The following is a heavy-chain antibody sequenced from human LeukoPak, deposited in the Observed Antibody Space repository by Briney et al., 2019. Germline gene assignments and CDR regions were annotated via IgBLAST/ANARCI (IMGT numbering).Heavy chain of an antibody. CDR3: ARDDGSGQYYYGMDV. Sequence: ASVKVSCKASGGTFSSYAISWVRQAPGQGLEWMGGIIPIFGTANYAQKFQGRVTITADESTSTAYMELSSLRSEDTAVYYCARDDGSGQYYYGMDVWGQWTTVTVSS. CDR2: IIPIFGTA. CDR1: GGTFSSYA. V-gene: IGHV1-69*01. D-gene: IGHD3-10*01. J-gene: IGHJ6*02.